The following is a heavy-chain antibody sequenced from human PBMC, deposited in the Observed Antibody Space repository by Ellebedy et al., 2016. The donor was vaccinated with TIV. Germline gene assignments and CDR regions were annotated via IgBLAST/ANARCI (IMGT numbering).Heavy chain of an antibody. V-gene: IGHV3-30-3*01. Sequence: GESLKISCAASGISLRSYAMSWVRQAPGKGLEWVAVISHDGSSQYYADSVKGRFTVSRDNSMTTVYLEMNSLRAEDTALYYCARDLDKSSGWYGGAAYWGQGTQVTVSS. CDR1: GISLRSYA. CDR2: ISHDGSSQ. D-gene: IGHD6-19*01. J-gene: IGHJ4*02. CDR3: ARDLDKSSGWYGGAAY.